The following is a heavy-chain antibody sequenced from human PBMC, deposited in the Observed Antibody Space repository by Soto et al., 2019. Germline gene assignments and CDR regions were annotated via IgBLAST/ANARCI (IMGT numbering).Heavy chain of an antibody. J-gene: IGHJ6*02. CDR3: ARFGSGMDV. CDR2: IFPSDSDT. Sequence: GESLKISCQGSGYTFANSWLAWVRQMPGKGLEWMGIIFPSDSDTRYSPSFQGQITISADKSLSAAYLRWSSLTASDTAMYYCARFGSGMDVWGQGTTVTVSS. CDR1: GYTFANSW. V-gene: IGHV5-51*01. D-gene: IGHD3-10*01.